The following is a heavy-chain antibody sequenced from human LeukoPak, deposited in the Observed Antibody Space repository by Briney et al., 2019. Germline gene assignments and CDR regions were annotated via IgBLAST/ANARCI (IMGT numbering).Heavy chain of an antibody. V-gene: IGHV4-39*01. J-gene: IGHJ3*02. D-gene: IGHD2-15*01. CDR2: ISYSGNT. Sequence: SETLSLTCTVSGGSIISSDYHWGWVRQPPGKGLEWIGTISYSGNTDYNPSLRSRVTISVDTSNNQFSLRLGSVTAADTAVYHCARHCCSGPAKRVFDIWGQWTMVTVSS. CDR3: ARHCCSGPAKRVFDI. CDR1: GGSIISSDYH.